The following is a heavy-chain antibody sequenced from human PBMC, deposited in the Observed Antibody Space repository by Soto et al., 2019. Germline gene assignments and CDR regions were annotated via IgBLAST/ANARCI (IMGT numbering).Heavy chain of an antibody. CDR3: ATALLTIDP. Sequence: GGSLRLSCAASGFTFSSYWMSWVRQAPGNGLEWVANIKQCVSEKYCVDSVKGRFTISGYNAKSSLYLQMNSLRAEDTAVYYCATALLTIDPWGQGTLVTVSS. V-gene: IGHV3-7*01. CDR1: GFTFSSYW. J-gene: IGHJ5*02. CDR2: IKQCVSEK. D-gene: IGHD4-4*01.